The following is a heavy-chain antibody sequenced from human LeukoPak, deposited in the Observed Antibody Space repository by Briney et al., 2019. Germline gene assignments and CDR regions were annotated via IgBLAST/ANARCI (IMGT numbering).Heavy chain of an antibody. D-gene: IGHD1-26*01. CDR3: AKTTHGVGPTGLNP. Sequence: ASVKVSCKASGYSFTSYGITWVRQALGQGLEWMGWISAYNGNTNYAQKFQGRVTLTTDSSTNTAFMDLRTLTSDDTAVYYCAKTTHGVGPTGLNPWGQGTLVIVSS. V-gene: IGHV1-18*01. J-gene: IGHJ5*02. CDR1: GYSFTSYG. CDR2: ISAYNGNT.